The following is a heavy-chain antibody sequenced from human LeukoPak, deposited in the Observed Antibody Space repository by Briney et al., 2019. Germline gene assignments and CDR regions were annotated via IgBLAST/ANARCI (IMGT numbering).Heavy chain of an antibody. CDR3: TTIDYAAFAD. Sequence: QAGGSLRLSCAASGFTFSDHYMDWVRQAPGKGLEGVGRSRNKANSYSTEYAASVKGRFTISRDDSKNSVYLQMNSLKTEDTAVYYCTTIDYAAFADWGQGTLVTVSS. CDR2: SRNKANSYST. J-gene: IGHJ4*02. D-gene: IGHD4-17*01. V-gene: IGHV3-72*01. CDR1: GFTFSDHY.